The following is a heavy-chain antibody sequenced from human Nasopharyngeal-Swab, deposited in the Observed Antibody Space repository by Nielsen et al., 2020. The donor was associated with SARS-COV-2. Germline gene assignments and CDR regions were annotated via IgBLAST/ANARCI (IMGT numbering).Heavy chain of an antibody. Sequence: ASVKVSCKASGYTFTAFSIHWVRQSPGQGLEWVGRIGTNSGGTLYAQRFRGRVTMTRDTSVATAYMEPSDLRSDDTAVYYCARDSPASRGDYWGQGTLVTVSS. CDR3: ARDSPASRGDY. CDR2: IGTNSGGT. V-gene: IGHV1-2*06. J-gene: IGHJ4*02. CDR1: GYTFTAFS. D-gene: IGHD5-24*01.